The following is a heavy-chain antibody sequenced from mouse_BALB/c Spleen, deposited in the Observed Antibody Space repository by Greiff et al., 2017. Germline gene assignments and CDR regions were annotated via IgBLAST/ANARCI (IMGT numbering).Heavy chain of an antibody. Sequence: QVQLKQSGAELVKPGASVKLSCKASGYTFTSYYMYWVKQRPGQGLEWIGEINPSNGGTNFNEKFKSKATLTVDKSSSTVYMQLSSLTSEDSAVYYCTRSNYGSSYDYFDYWGQGTTLTVSS. CDR1: GYTFTSYY. J-gene: IGHJ2*01. D-gene: IGHD1-1*01. CDR2: INPSNGGT. V-gene: IGHV1S81*02. CDR3: TRSNYGSSYDYFDY.